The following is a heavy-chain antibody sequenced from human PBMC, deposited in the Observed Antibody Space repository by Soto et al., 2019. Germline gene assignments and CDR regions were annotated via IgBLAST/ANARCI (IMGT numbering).Heavy chain of an antibody. Sequence: PXESLRLSCAASGFTFSGSAMHWVRQASGKGLEWVGHIRSKARDYATAYAASVKGSFTISRDDSKNTAYLQMNSLKTEDTAVYFCTRQSPDYYYYGMGVWGQGTTVTVSS. V-gene: IGHV3-73*01. CDR3: TRQSPDYYYYGMGV. J-gene: IGHJ6*02. CDR1: GFTFSGSA. CDR2: IRSKARDYAT.